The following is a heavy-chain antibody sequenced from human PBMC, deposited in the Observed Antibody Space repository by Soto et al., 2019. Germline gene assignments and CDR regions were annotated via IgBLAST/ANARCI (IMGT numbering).Heavy chain of an antibody. Sequence: LETHPHTSTVSGGTSIRYYLSSIRQPTGKGLEWIGYIYYSGSTNYNPSLKSRVTISVDTSKNQFSLKLSSVTAADTAVYYCARGWRGDYDFWSGHNWFDPWGQGTLVTVSS. D-gene: IGHD3-3*01. J-gene: IGHJ5*02. CDR3: ARGWRGDYDFWSGHNWFDP. CDR2: IYYSGST. CDR1: GGTSIRYY. V-gene: IGHV4-59*01.